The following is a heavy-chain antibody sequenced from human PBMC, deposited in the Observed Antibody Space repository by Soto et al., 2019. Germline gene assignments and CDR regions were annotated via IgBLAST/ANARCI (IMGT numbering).Heavy chain of an antibody. J-gene: IGHJ4*01. CDR2: FYYTGIT. CDR3: ARHVVESLSFGERVHNFTY. CDR1: GGSISNYS. V-gene: IGHV4-59*08. D-gene: IGHD3-10*01. Sequence: SETLSLTCTFSGGSISNYSWSWIRQPPGKGLEWVGYFYYTGITNYNPSLKGRISMSVDTSKNQCPLNLSSVTAADTAVYYCARHVVESLSFGERVHNFTYWGHGTLVTVSS.